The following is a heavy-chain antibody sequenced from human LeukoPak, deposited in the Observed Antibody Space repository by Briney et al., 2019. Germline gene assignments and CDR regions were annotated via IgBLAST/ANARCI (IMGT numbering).Heavy chain of an antibody. CDR3: ARAVYRVDAFDI. CDR1: GFTFSSYW. J-gene: IGHJ3*02. V-gene: IGHV3-66*01. D-gene: IGHD1-26*01. CDR2: IYSGGST. Sequence: GSLRLSCAASGFTFSSYWMSWVRQAPGKGLEWVSVIYSGGSTYYADSVKGRFTISRDNSKNTLYPQMNSLRAEDTAVYYCARAVYRVDAFDIWGQGTMVTVSS.